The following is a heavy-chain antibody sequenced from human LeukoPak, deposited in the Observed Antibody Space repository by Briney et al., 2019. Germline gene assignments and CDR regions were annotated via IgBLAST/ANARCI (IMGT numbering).Heavy chain of an antibody. CDR1: GGSISSSSSY. CDR3: ASSRKSRSRWYDGWFDP. CDR2: IYFSGST. D-gene: IGHD6-13*01. J-gene: IGHJ5*02. V-gene: IGHV4-39*01. Sequence: SQTLCLTCTVSGGSISSSSSYWGWIRQPPGKWLEWSGSIYFSGSTYYKPSLNTRVTISVDTSKNQFSLKLSSVTAADTALYYCASSRKSRSRWYDGWFDPWGQGTLVTVSS.